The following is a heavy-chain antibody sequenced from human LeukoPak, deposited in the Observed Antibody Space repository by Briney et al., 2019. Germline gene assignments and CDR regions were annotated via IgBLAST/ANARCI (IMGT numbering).Heavy chain of an antibody. CDR3: ARDDGSNSLDH. V-gene: IGHV3-21*01. CDR1: GFTFSSYR. D-gene: IGHD6-13*01. J-gene: IGHJ5*02. CDR2: ISGSSSYI. Sequence: GGSLRLSCAASGFTFSSYRMNWVRQAPGKGLEWVSSISGSSSYIYYADSVKGRFTISRDNTKNSLYLQMNSLRAEDTAVYYCARDDGSNSLDHWGQGSLVTVSS.